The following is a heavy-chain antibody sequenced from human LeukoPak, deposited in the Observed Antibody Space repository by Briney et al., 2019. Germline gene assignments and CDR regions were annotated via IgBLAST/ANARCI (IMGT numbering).Heavy chain of an antibody. V-gene: IGHV3-7*01. CDR3: ARAREYYDFWSGSGWFDP. CDR1: GFTFSSYW. D-gene: IGHD3-3*01. CDR2: IKQDGSEK. Sequence: GGSLRLSCAASGFTFSSYWMSWVRQAPGKGLEWVANIKQDGSEKYYVNSVKGRFTISRDNAKNSLYLQMNSLRAEDTAVYYCARAREYYDFWSGSGWFDPWGQGTLVTVSS. J-gene: IGHJ5*02.